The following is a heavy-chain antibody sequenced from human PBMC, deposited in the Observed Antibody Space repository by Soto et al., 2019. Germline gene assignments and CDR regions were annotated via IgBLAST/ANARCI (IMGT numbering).Heavy chain of an antibody. D-gene: IGHD3-22*01. CDR2: ISYDGSNK. Sequence: GGSLRLSCAASGFTFSSYGMHWVRQVPGKGLEWVAVISYDGSNKYYADSVKGRFTISRDNSKNTLYLQMNSLRAEDTAVYYCAKDNRYYYDSSGPWGQGTLVTVSS. CDR3: AKDNRYYYDSSGP. CDR1: GFTFSSYG. J-gene: IGHJ4*02. V-gene: IGHV3-30*18.